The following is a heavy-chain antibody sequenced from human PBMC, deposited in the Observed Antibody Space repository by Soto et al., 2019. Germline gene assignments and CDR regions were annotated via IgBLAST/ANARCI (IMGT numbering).Heavy chain of an antibody. V-gene: IGHV4-34*01. CDR2: INHSGST. D-gene: IGHD3-10*01. Sequence: LSLTCAVYGGSFSGYYWSWIRQPPGKGLEWIGEINHSGSTNYNPSLKSRVTISVDTSKNQFSLKLSSVTAADTAVYYGARGYGRNFDYWGQGTLVTVSS. J-gene: IGHJ4*02. CDR3: ARGYGRNFDY. CDR1: GGSFSGYY.